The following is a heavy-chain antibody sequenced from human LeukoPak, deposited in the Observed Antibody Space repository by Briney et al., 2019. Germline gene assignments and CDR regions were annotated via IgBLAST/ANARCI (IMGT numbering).Heavy chain of an antibody. V-gene: IGHV3-11*04. J-gene: IGHJ5*02. CDR3: ARGGNWFDP. Sequence: GGSLRLSCAASGFKFSDSYMSWIRQAPGKGLEWISYIGPTSTKNSYADSVEGRFTISRDNDRNSLYLQMDSLEDGDTAIYYCARGGNWFDPWGQGTLVTVSS. CDR2: IGPTSTKN. CDR1: GFKFSDSY. D-gene: IGHD3-16*01.